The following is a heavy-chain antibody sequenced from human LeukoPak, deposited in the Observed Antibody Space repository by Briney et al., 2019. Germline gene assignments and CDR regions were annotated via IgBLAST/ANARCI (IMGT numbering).Heavy chain of an antibody. J-gene: IGHJ4*02. CDR2: INHSGST. CDR1: GGSCSGYY. D-gene: IGHD2-2*01. Sequence: SETLSLTCAVYGGSCSGYYWSWLRQPPGKALEWIGEINHSGSTNYNPSLKSRITISVDTSKNQFSLKLISVTAADTAGYYCARKASIRGGFHWGQGTLVTVSS. V-gene: IGHV4-34*01. CDR3: ARKASIRGGFH.